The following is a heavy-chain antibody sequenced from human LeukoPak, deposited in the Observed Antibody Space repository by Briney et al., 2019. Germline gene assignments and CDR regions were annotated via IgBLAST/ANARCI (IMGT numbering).Heavy chain of an antibody. CDR1: GFNFDIYA. Sequence: GGSLRLSCVASGFNFDIYALSWVRQAPGKGLEWVSTFGDTGHYTYYAASVKGRFTISRDNSKNTLYLQMNNLRAEDTSIYYCAKDRKPHCSSTSCYAFDVWGQGTMVTVSS. V-gene: IGHV3-23*01. CDR2: FGDTGHYT. D-gene: IGHD2-2*01. J-gene: IGHJ3*01. CDR3: AKDRKPHCSSTSCYAFDV.